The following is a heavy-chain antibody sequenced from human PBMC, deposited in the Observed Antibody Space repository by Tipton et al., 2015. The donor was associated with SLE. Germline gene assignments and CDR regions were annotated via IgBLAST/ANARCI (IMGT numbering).Heavy chain of an antibody. V-gene: IGHV3-23*01. Sequence: SLRLSCAASGFTFSSYEMNWVRQAPGKGLEWVSAISGSGGSTYYADSVKGRFTISRDNSKNTLYLQMNSLRAEDTAVYYCAKTSGSWYFDLWGRGTLVTVSS. CDR1: GFTFSSYE. J-gene: IGHJ2*01. D-gene: IGHD1-26*01. CDR3: AKTSGSWYFDL. CDR2: ISGSGGST.